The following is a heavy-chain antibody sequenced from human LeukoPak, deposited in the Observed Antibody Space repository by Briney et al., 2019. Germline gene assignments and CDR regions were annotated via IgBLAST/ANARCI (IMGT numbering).Heavy chain of an antibody. Sequence: SETLSLTCTVSGGSISHYYWTWIRQPPGKGLEWIGYIYYSDVANYNPSLKSRVSISVDTSKTQFSLKLSSVTAADTAVYYCARTPSLELWQPLYYYYYMDVWGKGTTVTISS. CDR3: ARTPSLELWQPLYYYYYMDV. CDR2: IYYSDVA. CDR1: GGSISHYY. D-gene: IGHD6-19*01. J-gene: IGHJ6*03. V-gene: IGHV4-59*01.